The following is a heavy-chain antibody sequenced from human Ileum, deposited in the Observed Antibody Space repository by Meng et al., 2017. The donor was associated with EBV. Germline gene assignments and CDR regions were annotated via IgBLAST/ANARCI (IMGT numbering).Heavy chain of an antibody. CDR1: GDSMTNNNW. D-gene: IGHD2-8*01. CDR2: KYHRAST. J-gene: IGHJ4*02. Sequence: QAQQREAAAGVVKASGSLSLTCCGSGDSMTNNNWWTWVRRPPGERLEWIREKYHRASTNYNPSLQSRRTILAEMSKNQFSPKLRSVTAAAKAVYYCARSGVGLAFDYWGLGTLVTVSS. CDR3: ARSGVGLAFDY. V-gene: IGHV4-4*02.